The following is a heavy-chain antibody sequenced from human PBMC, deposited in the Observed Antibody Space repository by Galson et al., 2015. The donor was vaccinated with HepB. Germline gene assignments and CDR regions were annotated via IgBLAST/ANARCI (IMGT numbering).Heavy chain of an antibody. J-gene: IGHJ4*02. V-gene: IGHV3-11*06. CDR3: ARSNDFWSGYPFDY. CDR1: GFTFSDYY. CDR2: ISSSSSYT. Sequence: SLRLSCAASGFTFSDYYMSWIRQAPGKGLEWVSYISSSSSYTNYADSVKGRFTISRDNAKNSLYLQMNSLRAEDTAVYYCARSNDFWSGYPFDYWGQGTLVTVSS. D-gene: IGHD3-3*01.